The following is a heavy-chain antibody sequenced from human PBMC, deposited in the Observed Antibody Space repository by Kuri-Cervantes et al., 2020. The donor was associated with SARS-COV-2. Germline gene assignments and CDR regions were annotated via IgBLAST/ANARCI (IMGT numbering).Heavy chain of an antibody. D-gene: IGHD3-10*01. V-gene: IGHV3-33*01. CDR2: IWYDGSNK. CDR3: ARGFRAGPGEYFDL. Sequence: GGSLRLSCAASGFTFSSYGMHWVRQAPGKGLEWVAVIWYDGSNKYYADSVKGRFTISRDNSKNTLYLQMNSLRAEDTAVYYCARGFRAGPGEYFDLWGRGTPVTVSS. J-gene: IGHJ2*01. CDR1: GFTFSSYG.